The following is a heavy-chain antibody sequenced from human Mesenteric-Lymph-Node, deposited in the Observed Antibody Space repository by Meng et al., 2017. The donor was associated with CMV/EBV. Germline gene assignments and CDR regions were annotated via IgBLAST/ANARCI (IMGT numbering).Heavy chain of an antibody. CDR1: GFTFSSYS. J-gene: IGHJ4*02. CDR2: ISSSSSYI. D-gene: IGHD2/OR15-2a*01. Sequence: GESLKISCAASGFTFSSYSMNWVRQAPGKGLEWVSSISSSSSYIYYADSVKGRFTISIDNARNSLYLQMTSLRAEDTAVYYCVRDNKDLLLDNWGQGTLVTVSS. V-gene: IGHV3-21*01. CDR3: VRDNKDLLLDN.